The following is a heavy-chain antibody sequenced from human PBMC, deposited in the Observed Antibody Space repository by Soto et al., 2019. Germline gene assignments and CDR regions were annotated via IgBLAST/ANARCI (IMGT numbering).Heavy chain of an antibody. J-gene: IGHJ6*02. D-gene: IGHD2-15*01. CDR1: GGSISSGDYY. CDR2: IFYSGST. CDR3: ARWVVVVVSSTGGLDV. Sequence: QVQLQESGPGLVKPSQTLSLTCTVSGGSISSGDYYWSWIRQHPGKGLEWIGYIFYSGSTRYNPSPKSRVNISIDTSKEQFSLNLTSVTAADTAVYYCARWVVVVVSSTGGLDVWGHGTPVTVSS. V-gene: IGHV4-31*03.